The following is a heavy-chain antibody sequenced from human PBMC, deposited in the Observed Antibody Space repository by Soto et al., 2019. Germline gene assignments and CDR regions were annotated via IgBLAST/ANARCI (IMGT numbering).Heavy chain of an antibody. CDR2: IFSSGST. V-gene: IGHV4-4*07. Sequence: SETLSLTCTVSGGSINTFYWSRVRQPAGKGLEWIGRIFSSGSTSFNPSLESRVAMSVDTSKNHFSLNLSSVTAADMAVYYCAREGSYSAYNFAHGIQLWSFDFWGQGALVTVSS. D-gene: IGHD5-12*01. CDR1: GGSINTFY. CDR3: AREGSYSAYNFAHGIQLWSFDF. J-gene: IGHJ4*02.